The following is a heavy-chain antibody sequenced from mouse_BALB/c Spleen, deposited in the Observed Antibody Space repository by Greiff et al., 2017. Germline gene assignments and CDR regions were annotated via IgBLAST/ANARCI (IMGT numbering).Heavy chain of an antibody. CDR2: IWAGGST. V-gene: IGHV2-9*02. D-gene: IGHD4-1*02. Sequence: QVQLKESGPGLVAPSQSLSITCTVSGFSLTSYGVHWVRQPPGKGLEWLGVIWAGGSTNYNSALMSRLSISKDNSKSQVFLKMNSLQTDDTAMYYCARDPTGTSAYWGQGTLVTVSA. CDR3: ARDPTGTSAY. J-gene: IGHJ3*01. CDR1: GFSLTSYG.